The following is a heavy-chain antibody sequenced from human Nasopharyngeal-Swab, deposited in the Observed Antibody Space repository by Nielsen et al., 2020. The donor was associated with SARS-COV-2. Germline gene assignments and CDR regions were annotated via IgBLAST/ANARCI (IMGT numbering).Heavy chain of an antibody. CDR3: ARDGFGESPYYYYYGMDV. D-gene: IGHD3-10*01. V-gene: IGHV3-21*01. CDR2: ISSSTSYI. Sequence: GESLKISCAASGFTFSNYSMNWVRQAPGKGLEWVSSISSSTSYIYYADSVKGRFTISRDNAKNSLYLQMNSLRAEDTAVYYCARDGFGESPYYYYYGMDVWGQGTRSPSP. J-gene: IGHJ6*02. CDR1: GFTFSNYS.